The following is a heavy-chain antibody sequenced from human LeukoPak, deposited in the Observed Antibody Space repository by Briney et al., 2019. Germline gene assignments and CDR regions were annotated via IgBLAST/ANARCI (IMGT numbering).Heavy chain of an antibody. J-gene: IGHJ4*02. CDR3: ARSSAAAALVFDY. CDR1: GFTFSSYS. V-gene: IGHV3-21*01. Sequence: GGSLRLSCAASGFTFSSYSMNWVRQAPGKGLEWVSSISSSSSYIYYADSVKGRFTISRDNAKNSLYLQMNSLRAEDTAVYYCARSSAAAALVFDYWGQETLVTVSS. D-gene: IGHD6-13*01. CDR2: ISSSSSYI.